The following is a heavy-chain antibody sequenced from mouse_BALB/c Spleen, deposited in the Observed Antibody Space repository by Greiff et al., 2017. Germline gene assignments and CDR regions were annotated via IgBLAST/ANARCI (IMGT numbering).Heavy chain of an antibody. Sequence: QVQLQQSGSVLVRPGASVKLSCKASGYTFTSSWMHWAKQRPGQGLEWIGEIHPNSGNTNYNEKFKGKATLTVDTSSSTAYVDLSSLTSEDSAVYYCARVDWDLYYYAMDYWGQGTSVTVSS. CDR1: GYTFTSSW. CDR3: ARVDWDLYYYAMDY. J-gene: IGHJ4*01. V-gene: IGHV1S130*01. D-gene: IGHD4-1*01. CDR2: IHPNSGNT.